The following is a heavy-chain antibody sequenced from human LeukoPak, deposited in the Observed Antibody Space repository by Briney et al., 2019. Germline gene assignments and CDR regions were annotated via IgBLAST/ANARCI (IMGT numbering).Heavy chain of an antibody. CDR3: ARGPYYYDSSGYYVYDY. CDR1: GYTFTNYG. Sequence: ASVKVSCKASGYTFTNYGISWVRQAPGQGLEWMGWMNPNSGSTGYAQKFQGRVTMTRNTSISTAYMELSSLRSEDTAVYYCARGPYYYDSSGYYVYDYWGQGTLVTVSS. D-gene: IGHD3-22*01. CDR2: MNPNSGST. V-gene: IGHV1-8*02. J-gene: IGHJ4*02.